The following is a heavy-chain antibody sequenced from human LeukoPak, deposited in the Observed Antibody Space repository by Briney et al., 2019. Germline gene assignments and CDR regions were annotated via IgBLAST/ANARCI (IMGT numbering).Heavy chain of an antibody. CDR2: ISAYNGNT. D-gene: IGHD4-17*01. CDR1: GYTFTSYG. Sequence: ASVKVSCKASGYTFTSYGISWVRQAPGQGLEWMGWISAYNGNTNYAQKLQGRVTMTTDTSTSTAYMELRSLRSDDTAVYYCARDQMTTATTLRGYYYYMDVWGKGTTVTISS. J-gene: IGHJ6*03. V-gene: IGHV1-18*01. CDR3: ARDQMTTATTLRGYYYYMDV.